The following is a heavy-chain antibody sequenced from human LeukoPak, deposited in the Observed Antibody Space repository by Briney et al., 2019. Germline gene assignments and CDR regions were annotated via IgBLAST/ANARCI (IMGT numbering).Heavy chain of an antibody. V-gene: IGHV4-59*08. J-gene: IGHJ3*02. CDR2: IYYSGNT. CDR3: ATLDITLVRGVIMVEAFNI. CDR1: GGSISSCY. Sequence: SETLSLTCTVSGGSISSCYWSWIRQPPGKGLEWIGYIYYSGNTDYNPSLKSRVTISVDTSKKQFSLKLSSVTAADTAVYYCATLDITLVRGVIMVEAFNIWGQGTMVTVSS. D-gene: IGHD3-10*01.